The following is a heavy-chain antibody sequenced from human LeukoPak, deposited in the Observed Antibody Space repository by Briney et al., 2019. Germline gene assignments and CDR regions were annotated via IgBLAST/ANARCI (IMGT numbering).Heavy chain of an antibody. Sequence: GGSLRLSCAASGFTFSSYAIYWVRQASGKGLEWVSGISGSGGITYFADPVKGRFTISRDNSKNTVYLQMNSLRVEDTAVYYCAKTTTGYSSGRYPGWPVDYWGQGTLATVSS. CDR3: AKTTTGYSSGRYPGWPVDY. V-gene: IGHV3-23*01. D-gene: IGHD6-19*01. J-gene: IGHJ4*02. CDR2: ISGSGGIT. CDR1: GFTFSSYA.